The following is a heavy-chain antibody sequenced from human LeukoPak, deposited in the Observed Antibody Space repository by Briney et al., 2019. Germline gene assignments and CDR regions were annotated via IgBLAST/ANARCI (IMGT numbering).Heavy chain of an antibody. V-gene: IGHV1-2*02. J-gene: IGHJ4*02. CDR3: ARGRQLRMDSSAYRDDY. Sequence: GASVKVSCKASGYTFTDYYIHWVRQAPGQGLEWMGWINPNSGGTYYAQKFQDRVTMTGDTSISTAYMELSRLRSDDTAMYYCARGRQLRMDSSAYRDDYWGQGTLVTVSS. D-gene: IGHD3-22*01. CDR2: INPNSGGT. CDR1: GYTFTDYY.